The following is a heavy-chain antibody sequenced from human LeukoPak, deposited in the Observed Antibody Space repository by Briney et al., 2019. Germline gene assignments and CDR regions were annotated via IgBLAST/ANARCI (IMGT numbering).Heavy chain of an antibody. Sequence: GGSLRLSCAASGFTFSNYWMSWVRQAPGKGLEWVSYISSSSSTIYYADSVKGRFTISRDNAKNSLYLQMNSLRDEDTAVYYCARLRGWNFDYWGQGTLVTVSS. J-gene: IGHJ4*02. V-gene: IGHV3-48*02. D-gene: IGHD2-15*01. CDR3: ARLRGWNFDY. CDR2: ISSSSSTI. CDR1: GFTFSNYW.